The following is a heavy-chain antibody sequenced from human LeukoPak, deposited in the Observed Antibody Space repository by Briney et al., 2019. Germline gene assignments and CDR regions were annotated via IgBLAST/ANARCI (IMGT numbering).Heavy chain of an antibody. Sequence: PSETLSLTCTVSGGSISSYYWSWIRQPPGKGLEWIGYIYYSGSTNYNPSLKSRVTISVDTSKNQFSLKLSSVTAADTAVYYCAREGWELSGAPFDYWGQGTLVTVSS. CDR1: GGSISSYY. J-gene: IGHJ4*02. CDR3: AREGWELSGAPFDY. V-gene: IGHV4-59*01. D-gene: IGHD1-26*01. CDR2: IYYSGST.